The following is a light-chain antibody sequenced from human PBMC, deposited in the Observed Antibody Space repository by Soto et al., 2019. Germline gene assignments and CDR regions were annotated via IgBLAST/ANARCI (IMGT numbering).Light chain of an antibody. Sequence: EIVLTRSPSTLSLSPGERATLSCRASQSFSSSYLAWYQQKPGQAPRLLIYGASSRATGIPDRFSGSGSGTDFTLTISSLEPEDFAVYYCQHYGSALFTFGPGTKVDIK. V-gene: IGKV3-20*01. CDR2: GAS. J-gene: IGKJ3*01. CDR3: QHYGSALFT. CDR1: QSFSSSY.